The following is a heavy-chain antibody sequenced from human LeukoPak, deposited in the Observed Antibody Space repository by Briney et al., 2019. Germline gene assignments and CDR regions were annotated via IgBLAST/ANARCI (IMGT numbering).Heavy chain of an antibody. V-gene: IGHV1-2*02. CDR3: ARGHSELDY. CDR1: GYTFTGYY. D-gene: IGHD1-7*01. J-gene: IGHJ4*02. Sequence: GASVKVSCKASGYTFTGYYLHWVRQAPGEGLEWMGWNDPNRGGTKYAQKFQGRVTMTRDTSISTAYLELSRLRSDDTAVYSCARGHSELDYWGQGTLVTVSS. CDR2: NDPNRGGT.